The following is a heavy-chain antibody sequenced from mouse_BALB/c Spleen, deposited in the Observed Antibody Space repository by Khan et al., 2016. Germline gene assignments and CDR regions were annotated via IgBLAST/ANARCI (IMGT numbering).Heavy chain of an antibody. V-gene: IGHV3-2*02. D-gene: IGHD2-4*01. CDR1: GYSITSDYA. CDR3: ARSMITTGFAY. J-gene: IGHJ3*01. CDR2: ITYRGST. Sequence: EVQLQESGPGLVKPSQSLSLTCTVSGYSITSDYAWNWIRQFPGNKLEWMGYITYRGSTAYNPSLKSRISLTRDTSKNQFFLQLTSVTTEDTATYYCARSMITTGFAYWGQGTLVTVSA.